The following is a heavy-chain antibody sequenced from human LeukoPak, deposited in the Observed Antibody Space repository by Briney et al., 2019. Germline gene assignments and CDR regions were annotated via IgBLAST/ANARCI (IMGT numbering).Heavy chain of an antibody. CDR2: IASDGSST. CDR1: GFTFSSYW. V-gene: IGHV3-74*01. D-gene: IGHD4-23*01. J-gene: IGHJ4*02. Sequence: GGSLRLSCAASGFTFSSYWMNWVRQAPGKGLVWVSRIASDGSSTTYADSVKGRFSISRDNAKNTLYLQMNSLRVEDTAVYYCARGRPHGNAYWGQGTLVTVSS. CDR3: ARGRPHGNAY.